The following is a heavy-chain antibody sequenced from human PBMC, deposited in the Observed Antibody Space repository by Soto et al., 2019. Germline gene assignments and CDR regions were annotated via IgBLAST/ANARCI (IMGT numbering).Heavy chain of an antibody. CDR2: ISYDGSNK. CDR1: GFTFSSYG. Sequence: QVQLVESGGGVVQPGRSLRLSCAASGFTFSSYGMHWVRQAPGKGLEWVAVISYDGSNKYYADSVKGRFTISRDNSKNTLYLQMNSLRAEDTAVYYCAKADDSSGWYEGEFDYWGQGTLVTVSS. CDR3: AKADDSSGWYEGEFDY. J-gene: IGHJ4*02. V-gene: IGHV3-30*18. D-gene: IGHD6-19*01.